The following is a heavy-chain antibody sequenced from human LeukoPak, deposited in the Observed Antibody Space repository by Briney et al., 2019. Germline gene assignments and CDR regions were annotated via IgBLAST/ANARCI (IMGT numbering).Heavy chain of an antibody. CDR1: VVTVSGYW. D-gene: IGHD4-17*01. CDR2: INSDGSTT. Sequence: GGSLRLSCAAFVVTVSGYWMNWVRQAPGKGLVWVARINSDGSTTTYAESVRGRFTISRDNAKNTLYLQMNSLRVDDTAVYYCARDPKYGDLDYWGQGALVTVSS. CDR3: ARDPKYGDLDY. V-gene: IGHV3-74*03. J-gene: IGHJ4*02.